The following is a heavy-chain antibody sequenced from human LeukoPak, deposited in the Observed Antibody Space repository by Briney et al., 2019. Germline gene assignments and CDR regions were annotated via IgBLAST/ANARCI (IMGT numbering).Heavy chain of an antibody. J-gene: IGHJ4*02. Sequence: TGGSLRLSCAASGFTFSSYAMSWVRQAPGKGLEWVSAISGSGGSTYYADSVKGRFTISRDNSKNTLYLQMNSLRAEDTAVYYCANVYCSSTSCYRGAVGYWGQGTLVTVSS. CDR3: ANVYCSSTSCYRGAVGY. CDR2: ISGSGGST. CDR1: GFTFSSYA. V-gene: IGHV3-23*01. D-gene: IGHD2-2*01.